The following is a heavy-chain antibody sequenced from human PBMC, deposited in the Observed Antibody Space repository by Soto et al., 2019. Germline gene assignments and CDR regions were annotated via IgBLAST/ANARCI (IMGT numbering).Heavy chain of an antibody. D-gene: IGHD3-10*01. CDR1: GLNFGGAC. Sequence: PGGALRLSDADTGLNFGGACMPWVGQAPGKGLEWVALINPDGSVASYVGSVRGRFIISRDNAQNSLYLQMNSVSAEDTAVYYCSRDPGFGAIDYWGQGSLITVS. CDR2: INPDGSVA. J-gene: IGHJ4*02. CDR3: SRDPGFGAIDY. V-gene: IGHV3-7*01.